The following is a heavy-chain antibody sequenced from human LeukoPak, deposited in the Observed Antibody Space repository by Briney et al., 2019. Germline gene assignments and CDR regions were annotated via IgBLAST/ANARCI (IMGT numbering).Heavy chain of an antibody. CDR1: GDSISSYY. CDR3: SRSERIIMILGGAFDI. D-gene: IGHD3-22*01. V-gene: IGHV4-59*08. CDR2: IYYSGST. Sequence: PSETLSLTCTVSGDSISSYYWSWIRQPPGKGLEWIGYIYYSGSTNYSPSLKSRVTISVDTSKNQFSLKLSSVTAADTAVYYCSRSERIIMILGGAFDIWSQGTVVTVSS. J-gene: IGHJ3*02.